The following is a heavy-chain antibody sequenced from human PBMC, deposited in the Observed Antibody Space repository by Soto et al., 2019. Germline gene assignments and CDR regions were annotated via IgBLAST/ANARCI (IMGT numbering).Heavy chain of an antibody. CDR1: GGSFSGYY. CDR2: INHSGST. Sequence: SETLSLTCAVYGGSFSGYYWSWIRQPPGKGLEWIGEINHSGSTNYNPSLKSRVTISVDTSKNQFSLKLSSVTAADTAVYYCARGGPFMVRGVILSNRRKNAFDIWGQGTMVTVSS. CDR3: ARGGPFMVRGVILSNRRKNAFDI. V-gene: IGHV4-34*01. D-gene: IGHD3-10*01. J-gene: IGHJ3*02.